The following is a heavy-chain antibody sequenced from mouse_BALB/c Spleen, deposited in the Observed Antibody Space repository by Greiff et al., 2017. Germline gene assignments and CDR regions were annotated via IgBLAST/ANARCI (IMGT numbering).Heavy chain of an antibody. CDR1: GFSLTGYG. J-gene: IGHJ1*01. CDR2: IWGDGST. D-gene: IGHD1-1*01. CDR3: ATYYGSSYWYFDV. V-gene: IGHV2-6-7*01. Sequence: VQLQQSGPGLVAPSQSLSITCTVSGFSLTGYGVNWVRQPPGKGLEWLGMIWGDGSTDYNSALKSRLSISKDNSKSQVFLKMNSLQTDDTARYYGATYYGSSYWYFDVWGAGTTVTVSS.